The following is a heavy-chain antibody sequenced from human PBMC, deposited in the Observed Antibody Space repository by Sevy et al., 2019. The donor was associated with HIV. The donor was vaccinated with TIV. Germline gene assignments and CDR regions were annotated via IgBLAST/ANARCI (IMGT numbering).Heavy chain of an antibody. CDR1: GYTFTGYY. Sequence: ASVKVSCKASGYTFTGYYMHWVRQAPGQGLEWMGWINPNSGGKNYAQKFQGRVTMTRDTSISTAYMELSRLRSDDTAVYYCARDTCSGGSCPLDYWGQGTLVTVSS. D-gene: IGHD2-15*01. V-gene: IGHV1-2*02. J-gene: IGHJ4*02. CDR3: ARDTCSGGSCPLDY. CDR2: INPNSGGK.